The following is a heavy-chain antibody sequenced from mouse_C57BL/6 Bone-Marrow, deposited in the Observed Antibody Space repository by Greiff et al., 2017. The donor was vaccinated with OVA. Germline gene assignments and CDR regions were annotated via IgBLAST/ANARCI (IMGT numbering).Heavy chain of an antibody. CDR3: ARARDYYGSSYGAMDY. CDR1: GFTFSSYA. Sequence: EVKVEESGGGLVKPGGSLKLSCAASGFTFSSYAMSWVRQTPEKRLEWVATISDGGSYTYYPDNVKGRFTISRDNAKNNLYLQMSHLKSEDTAMYYCARARDYYGSSYGAMDYWGQGTSVTVSS. V-gene: IGHV5-4*03. D-gene: IGHD1-1*01. CDR2: ISDGGSYT. J-gene: IGHJ4*01.